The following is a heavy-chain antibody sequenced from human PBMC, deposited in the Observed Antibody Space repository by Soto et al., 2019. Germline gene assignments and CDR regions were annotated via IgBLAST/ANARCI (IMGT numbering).Heavy chain of an antibody. V-gene: IGHV4-34*01. CDR1: GGSFSGYY. J-gene: IGHJ5*02. CDR3: ASAAGAAAGTGSLVWFDP. D-gene: IGHD6-13*01. CDR2: INHSGST. Sequence: SETLSLTCAVYGGSFSGYYWSWIRQPPGKGLEWIGEINHSGSTNYNPSLKSRVTISVDTSKNQFSLKLSSVTAADTAVYYCASAAGAAAGTGSLVWFDPWGQGTLVTVSS.